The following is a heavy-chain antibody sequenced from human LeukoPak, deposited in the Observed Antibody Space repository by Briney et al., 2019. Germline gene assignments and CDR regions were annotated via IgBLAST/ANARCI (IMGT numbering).Heavy chain of an antibody. V-gene: IGHV4-34*01. Sequence: SETLSLTCAVYGGSFSGYYWRWIRQPPGKGLEWIGEINHSGSTNYNPSLKSRVTISVDTSKNQFSLKLRSVTAADTAVYYCARVPPRRYCSSTSCYLHLVAYYYYGMDVWGQGTTVTVSS. J-gene: IGHJ6*02. CDR2: INHSGST. CDR3: ARVPPRRYCSSTSCYLHLVAYYYYGMDV. D-gene: IGHD2-2*01. CDR1: GGSFSGYY.